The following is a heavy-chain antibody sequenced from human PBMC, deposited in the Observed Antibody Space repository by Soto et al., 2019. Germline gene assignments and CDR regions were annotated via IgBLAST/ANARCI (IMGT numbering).Heavy chain of an antibody. CDR2: IKQDGSQK. CDR3: ARRV. CDR1: GFTFSNYW. V-gene: IGHV3-7*03. J-gene: IGHJ4*02. Sequence: PGGSLRLSCAASGFTFSNYWMNWVRQAPGKGLEWVANIKQDGSQKYYVDSVKGRFTISRDNAKNSVSLRMNSLRVEDTAVYYCARRVWGQGTLVTVSS.